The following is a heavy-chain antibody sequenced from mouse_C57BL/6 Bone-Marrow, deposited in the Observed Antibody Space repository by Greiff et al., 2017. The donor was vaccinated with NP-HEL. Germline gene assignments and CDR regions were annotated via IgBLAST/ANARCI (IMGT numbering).Heavy chain of an antibody. CDR2: SRNKANDYTT. CDR3: ARDASDYYYAMDY. J-gene: IGHJ4*01. D-gene: IGHD3-1*01. V-gene: IGHV7-1*01. CDR1: GFTFSDFY. Sequence: EVMLVESGGGLVQSGRSLRLSCAPSGFTFSDFYMEWVRQAPGKGLEWIAASRNKANDYTTEYSASVKGRFIVSRDTSQSILYLQMNALRAADTVIYYCARDASDYYYAMDYWGQGTSVTVSS.